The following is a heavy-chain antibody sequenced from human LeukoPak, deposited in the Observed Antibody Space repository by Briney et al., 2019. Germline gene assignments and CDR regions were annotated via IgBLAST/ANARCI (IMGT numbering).Heavy chain of an antibody. CDR2: IYHSGST. D-gene: IGHD6-19*01. CDR1: GDSITSSSYH. CDR3: ARHNPSSGWVIDY. Sequence: SETLSLTCAVSGDSITSSSYHWAWIRQPPGKGLEWIGTIYHSGSTYYNSSLKSRVTTSVDTSKNQFSLKLSSVTAADTAVYYCARHNPSSGWVIDYWGQGTLVTVSS. V-gene: IGHV4-39*01. J-gene: IGHJ4*02.